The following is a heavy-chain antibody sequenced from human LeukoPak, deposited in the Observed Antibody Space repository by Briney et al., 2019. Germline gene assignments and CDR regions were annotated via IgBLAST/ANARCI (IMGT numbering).Heavy chain of an antibody. J-gene: IGHJ3*02. CDR1: GDSISGGGYS. D-gene: IGHD3-22*01. V-gene: IGHV4-30-2*01. CDR3: ARDSSGYYSHAFDI. CDR2: IYHSGST. Sequence: SQTLYLTCAVSGDSISGGGYSWGWIRQPPGKCLEWIGYIYHSGSTYYNPSLKSRVTISVDRSKNQFSLKLSSVTAADTAVYYCARDSSGYYSHAFDIWGQGTMVTVSS.